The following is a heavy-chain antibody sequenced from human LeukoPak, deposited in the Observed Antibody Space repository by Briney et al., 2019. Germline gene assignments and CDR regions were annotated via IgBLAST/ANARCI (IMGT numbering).Heavy chain of an antibody. V-gene: IGHV3-53*01. CDR3: ARENEN. Sequence: PGGSLRLSCVASGFTVSRNYMTWVRQAPGKGLEWVSIIYSGGSTYYADSVKGRFTISRDISKNTLYLQMNSLRAEDTAVYYCARENENWGQGTLVTVSS. CDR1: GFTVSRNY. J-gene: IGHJ4*02. CDR2: IYSGGST.